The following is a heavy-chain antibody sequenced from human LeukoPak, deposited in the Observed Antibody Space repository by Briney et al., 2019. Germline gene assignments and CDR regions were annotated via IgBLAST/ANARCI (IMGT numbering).Heavy chain of an antibody. J-gene: IGHJ4*01. CDR3: AKGIYSSGSSYFDY. CDR1: GFTFSNSA. CDR2: ISGSGITT. D-gene: IGHD6-19*01. Sequence: PGGSLRLSCASSGFTFSNSAMSWVRQAPGKGRDGVSTISGSGITTYYADSLKGRFTISRDYSKHKLYLQMTGLRAEDTAVYYCAKGIYSSGSSYFDYWGHGTLVTVSS. V-gene: IGHV3-23*01.